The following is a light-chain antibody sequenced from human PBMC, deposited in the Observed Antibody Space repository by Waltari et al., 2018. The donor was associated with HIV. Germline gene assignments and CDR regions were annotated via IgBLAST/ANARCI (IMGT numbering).Light chain of an antibody. J-gene: IGLJ1*01. V-gene: IGLV2-14*03. CDR3: SSYTSSSTLRV. Sequence: QSALPQTASVSASPGQSITISCTGTSSDLGGSNYVSWYQQHPGKAPKLMIYDVSNRPSGVSNRFSGSKSGNTASLTISGLQAEDEADYYCSSYTSSSTLRVFGTGTKVTVL. CDR1: SSDLGGSNY. CDR2: DVS.